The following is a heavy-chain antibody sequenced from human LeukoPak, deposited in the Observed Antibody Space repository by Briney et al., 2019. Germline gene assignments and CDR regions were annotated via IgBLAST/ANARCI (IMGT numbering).Heavy chain of an antibody. V-gene: IGHV1-69*13. CDR2: IIPIFGTA. CDR3: ARSVYYDFWSGYSYYYGMDV. Sequence: AASVTVSFTASGYTFTSYGISWVRQAPGQGLEWMGGIIPIFGTANYAQKFQGRVTITADESTSTAYMELSSLRSEDTAVYYCARSVYYDFWSGYSYYYGMDVWGQGTTVTVSS. CDR1: GYTFTSYG. J-gene: IGHJ6*02. D-gene: IGHD3-3*01.